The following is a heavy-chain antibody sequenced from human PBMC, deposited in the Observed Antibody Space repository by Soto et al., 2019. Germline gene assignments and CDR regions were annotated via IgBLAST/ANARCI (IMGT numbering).Heavy chain of an antibody. V-gene: IGHV1-8*02. CDR1: GYTFTSYD. D-gene: IGHD1-20*01. CDR2: MTPNSGDT. Sequence: QVQLVKSGAEVKKPGASVKVSCKASGYTFTSYDINWVRQAPGQGLEWVGWMTPNSGDTGYAQTFQGRVTLTRDTSRSTAYMELSSLTSEDTAVYYCARNLYNTGSFDHWGQGTLVTVSS. J-gene: IGHJ4*02. CDR3: ARNLYNTGSFDH.